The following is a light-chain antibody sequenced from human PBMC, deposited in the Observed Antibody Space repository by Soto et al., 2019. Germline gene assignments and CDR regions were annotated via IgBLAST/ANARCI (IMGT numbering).Light chain of an antibody. CDR3: HQSGISPLT. Sequence: EVVLTRFPRTLSLSPGERATLSCRASQSLHSNFLVWYQQKPGQAPRLLISGASRSATGIPDRFSGSGSGTDFTLTISRLDPEDFAVYYCHQSGISPLTFGPGTKVDIK. CDR2: GAS. J-gene: IGKJ3*01. CDR1: QSLHSNF. V-gene: IGKV3-20*01.